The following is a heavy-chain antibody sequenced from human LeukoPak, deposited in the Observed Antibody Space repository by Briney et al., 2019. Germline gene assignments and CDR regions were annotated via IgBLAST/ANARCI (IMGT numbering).Heavy chain of an antibody. CDR1: GFTFSSYG. CDR2: IWYGGSNK. J-gene: IGHJ4*02. CDR3: ARDFFKTTSRSFGQLLPGY. Sequence: GGPLRLSCAASGFTFSSYGMHWVRQAPGKGLEWVAVIWYGGSNKYYAASVKGRVTISRDNSKITLYLQMGSLRAEDMAVYYCARDFFKTTSRSFGQLLPGYWGEGTLVTVSS. D-gene: IGHD2-2*01. V-gene: IGHV3-33*08.